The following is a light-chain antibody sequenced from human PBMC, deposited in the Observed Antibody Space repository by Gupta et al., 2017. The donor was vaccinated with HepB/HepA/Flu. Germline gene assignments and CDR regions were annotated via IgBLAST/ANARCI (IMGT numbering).Light chain of an antibody. CDR1: QSVLYSSNNKNY. CDR3: QQDYNTPRT. Sequence: DIVMTQSPDSLAVSLGERATINCKSSQSVLYSSNNKNYLAWYQQKPGQPPKLLIDWASTRESGVPDRFSGSGSGADFTLTISSLQAEDVAVYYCQQDYNTPRTFGQGTKLEIK. J-gene: IGKJ2*01. V-gene: IGKV4-1*01. CDR2: WAS.